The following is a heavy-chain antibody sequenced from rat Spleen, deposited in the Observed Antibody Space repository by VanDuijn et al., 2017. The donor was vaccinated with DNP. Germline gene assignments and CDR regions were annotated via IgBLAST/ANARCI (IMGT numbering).Heavy chain of an antibody. Sequence: EVELVGSGGGLVQSGRSLKISCAASGFTFSNYGMAWVRQAPKKGLEWVTSINANGGSTSYRDSVKGRFTISRDNAKSTLYLQMDSLRSEDTATYYCARDLRSYDYWGQGVMVTVSS. D-gene: IGHD1-3*01. CDR2: INANGGST. J-gene: IGHJ2*01. CDR3: ARDLRSYDY. V-gene: IGHV5-19*01. CDR1: GFTFSNYG.